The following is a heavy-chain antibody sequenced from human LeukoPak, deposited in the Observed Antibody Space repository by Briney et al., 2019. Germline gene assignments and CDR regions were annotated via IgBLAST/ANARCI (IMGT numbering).Heavy chain of an antibody. CDR3: ARDAGFDY. CDR2: ISSSSNYI. D-gene: IGHD6-13*01. Sequence: GGSLRLSCAASGFTFSSYAMNWVRQAPGRGLEWVSSISSSSNYIYYADSVKGRFTISRDNAKNSLYLQMNSLRAEDTAVYYCARDAGFDYWGQGTLVTVSS. V-gene: IGHV3-21*01. J-gene: IGHJ4*02. CDR1: GFTFSSYA.